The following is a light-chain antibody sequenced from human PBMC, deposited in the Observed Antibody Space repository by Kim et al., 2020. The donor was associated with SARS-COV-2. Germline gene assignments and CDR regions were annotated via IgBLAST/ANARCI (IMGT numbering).Light chain of an antibody. CDR2: EDN. CDR3: QAWGTRTVV. V-gene: IGLV3-1*01. Sequence: SYELTQPPSVSVSPGQTASITCSGDKLEDKFTYWYQQKPGQSPVLVIYEDNKRPSGIPDRFSASNSGNTATLTISGTQAVDEADYCCQAWGTRTVVFGGGTQLTVL. CDR1: KLEDKF. J-gene: IGLJ2*01.